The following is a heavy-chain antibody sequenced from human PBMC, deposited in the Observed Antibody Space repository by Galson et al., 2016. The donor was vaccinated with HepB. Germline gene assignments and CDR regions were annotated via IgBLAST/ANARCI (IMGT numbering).Heavy chain of an antibody. J-gene: IGHJ6*02. V-gene: IGHV1-8*01. Sequence: SVKVSCKASGYTFNNYDINWVRQASGRGLEWMGWMNPYDVKTDYAQKFQGRVTMTRNASISTAYMELSSLTSEDTAAYYCARGGGMDVWGQGTAVTVSS. CDR3: ARGGGMDV. CDR2: MNPYDVKT. CDR1: GYTFNNYD.